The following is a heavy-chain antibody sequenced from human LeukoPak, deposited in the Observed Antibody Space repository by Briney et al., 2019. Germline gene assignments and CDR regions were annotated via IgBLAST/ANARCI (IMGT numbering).Heavy chain of an antibody. Sequence: GGSLRLSCAASGFTFSSYGITWVRQAPGKGLEWVSYISSSSSTIYYADSVKGRFTISRDNAKNSLYLQMNSLRAADTAVYYCARGARYFDYWGQGTLVTVFS. CDR1: GFTFSSYG. CDR3: ARGARYFDY. J-gene: IGHJ4*02. CDR2: ISSSSSTI. V-gene: IGHV3-48*01.